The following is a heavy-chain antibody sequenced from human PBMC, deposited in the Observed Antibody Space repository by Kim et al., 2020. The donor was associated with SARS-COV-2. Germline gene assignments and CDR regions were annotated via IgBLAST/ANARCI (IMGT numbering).Heavy chain of an antibody. Sequence: GGSLRLSCAASGFTFSSSSFPWVLQAPGKGLEWVSSITSSSYTYYADSVKGRFTISRDNAKNSLYLQMNSLRAEDTAVYYCASRTQYDTWPEYWGQGTLVTVSS. J-gene: IGHJ4*02. CDR1: GFTFSSSS. D-gene: IGHD3-22*01. CDR3: ASRTQYDTWPEY. CDR2: ITSSSYT. V-gene: IGHV3-21*06.